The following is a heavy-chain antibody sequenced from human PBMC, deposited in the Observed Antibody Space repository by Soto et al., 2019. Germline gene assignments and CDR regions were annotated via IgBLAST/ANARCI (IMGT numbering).Heavy chain of an antibody. CDR2: LHSGGDT. D-gene: IGHD3-10*01. J-gene: IGHJ6*02. CDR3: AGDGPYYSASRMDV. Sequence: EVQLVESGGGLVQPGGSLRLSCAASGIPVSSNYMTWVRQAPGKGLEWVSVLHSGGDTYYANSVKGRFTISRHDSTNTLFLQMNSLTPEDTAVYYCAGDGPYYSASRMDVWGQGTTVTVSS. V-gene: IGHV3-53*04. CDR1: GIPVSSNY.